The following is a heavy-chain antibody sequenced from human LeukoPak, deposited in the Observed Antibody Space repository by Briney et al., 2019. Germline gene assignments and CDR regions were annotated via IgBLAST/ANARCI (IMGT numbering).Heavy chain of an antibody. Sequence: PGGSLRLSCAASGFTFSSYGMHWVRQAPGKGLEWVAVISYDGSNKYYADSVKGRFTISRDNSKNTLYLQMNSLRAEDTAVYYCAMAATIPDAFDIWGQGTMVTVSS. J-gene: IGHJ3*02. CDR1: GFTFSSYG. CDR3: AMAATIPDAFDI. D-gene: IGHD6-19*01. V-gene: IGHV3-30*03. CDR2: ISYDGSNK.